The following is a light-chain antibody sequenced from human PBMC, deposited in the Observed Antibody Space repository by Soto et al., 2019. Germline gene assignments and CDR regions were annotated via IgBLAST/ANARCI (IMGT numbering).Light chain of an antibody. J-gene: IGKJ2*01. Sequence: EIVLTQSPATLSLSPGERASLSCRASQTIDTSLAWYQQKPGQAPRLLIYDASHRATGIPARFSGSGSGTDFTLTISSLEPEDFAVYFCQQRSNWHTFGQGTKLEI. V-gene: IGKV3-11*01. CDR1: QTIDTS. CDR2: DAS. CDR3: QQRSNWHT.